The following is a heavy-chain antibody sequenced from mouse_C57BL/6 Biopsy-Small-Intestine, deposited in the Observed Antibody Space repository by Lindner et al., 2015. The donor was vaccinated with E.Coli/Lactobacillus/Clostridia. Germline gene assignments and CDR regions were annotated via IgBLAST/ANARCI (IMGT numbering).Heavy chain of an antibody. CDR3: ARTGTGAYFDF. D-gene: IGHD4-1*01. J-gene: IGHJ2*01. CDR1: GFSFTGYY. Sequence: VQLQESGPELVKPGASVKISCKASGFSFTGYYMHWVKQSHGNILDWVGYIYPYNGLSSYNQKFKGKATLTVDKSSSTAYMEFRSLTSEDSAVYYCARTGTGAYFDFWGQGTTLTVSS. CDR2: IYPYNGLS. V-gene: IGHV1-31*01.